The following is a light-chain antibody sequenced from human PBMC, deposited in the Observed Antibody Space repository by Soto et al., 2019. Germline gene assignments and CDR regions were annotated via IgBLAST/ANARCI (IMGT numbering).Light chain of an antibody. V-gene: IGKV3-20*01. CDR3: QQYGGSPRT. Sequence: EISLTQTPGTLSLSPCERATLSCRASQSVSNNSLAWYQQKRGQAPRLLIHGASSRATGIPDRFSGSGSGTDFTLTISRLEPEDFAVYYCQQYGGSPRTFGQGTKVDIK. CDR1: QSVSNNS. CDR2: GAS. J-gene: IGKJ1*01.